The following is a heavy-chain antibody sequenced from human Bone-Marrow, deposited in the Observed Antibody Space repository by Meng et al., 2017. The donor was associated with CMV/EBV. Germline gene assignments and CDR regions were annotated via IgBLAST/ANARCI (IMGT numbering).Heavy chain of an antibody. Sequence: WIRQPPGKGLEWIGSIYYSGSTYYNPSLKSRVTISVDTSKNQFSLKLSSVTAADTAVYYCARVTLARRQTHDAFDIWGQGTIVTVSS. CDR3: ARVTLARRQTHDAFDI. CDR2: IYYSGST. J-gene: IGHJ3*02. V-gene: IGHV4-39*07. D-gene: IGHD4-23*01.